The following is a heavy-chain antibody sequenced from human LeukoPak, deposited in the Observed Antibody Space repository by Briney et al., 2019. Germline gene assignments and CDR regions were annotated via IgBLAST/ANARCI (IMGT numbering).Heavy chain of an antibody. J-gene: IGHJ4*01. D-gene: IGHD5-18*01. Sequence: ASVNVSCKPSGYTVTGYYMQGVRQAPGQGVEWMGWINPNSGGTNYAQKFQGRVTMTRDTSISTAYMELSKLRSDDTAVYFCARDYSYGYSTFDYWGQGTMVTVSS. CDR1: GYTVTGYY. CDR2: INPNSGGT. V-gene: IGHV1-2*02. CDR3: ARDYSYGYSTFDY.